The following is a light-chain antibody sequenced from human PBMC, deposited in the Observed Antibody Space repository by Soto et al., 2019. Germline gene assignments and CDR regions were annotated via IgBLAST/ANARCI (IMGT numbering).Light chain of an antibody. CDR1: QSISSW. Sequence: DIQMTQSPSTLSASVGDRVTITCRASQSISSWLAWYQQKPGKAPNLLIYKASSLESGVPSRFSGSGSGTEFTLTISSLQPDEFATYYCQQYNSYSRTFGQGTKVEIK. V-gene: IGKV1-5*03. CDR3: QQYNSYSRT. CDR2: KAS. J-gene: IGKJ1*01.